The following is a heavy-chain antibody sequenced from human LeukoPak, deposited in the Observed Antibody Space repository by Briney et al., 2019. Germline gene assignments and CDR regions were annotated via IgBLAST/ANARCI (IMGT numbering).Heavy chain of an antibody. D-gene: IGHD3-10*01. CDR3: TRARRGAYYYGSGSYWVLFDP. CDR1: GVSFSGYY. CDR2: INHSGST. Sequence: SETLSLTCAVYGVSFSGYYWSWIRQPPGKGLEWIGEINHSGSTNYNPSLKSRVTISVDTSKNQFSLKLSSVTAADTAVYYCTRARRGAYYYGSGSYWVLFDPWGQGTLVTVSS. J-gene: IGHJ5*02. V-gene: IGHV4-34*01.